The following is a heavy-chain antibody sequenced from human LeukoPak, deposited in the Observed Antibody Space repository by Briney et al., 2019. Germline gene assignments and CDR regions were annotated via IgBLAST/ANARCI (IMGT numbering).Heavy chain of an antibody. CDR1: GFTFSSYW. V-gene: IGHV3-74*01. CDR3: STGSGHAFDI. CDR2: INSDGSST. Sequence: GGSLRLSCAASGFTFSSYWMHWVRQVPGKGLVWVSRINSDGSSTSYADSVKGRFTISRDNAKNTLYVQMNSLRAEDTAVYYSSTGSGHAFDIWGRGTMVTVSS. D-gene: IGHD3-10*01. J-gene: IGHJ3*02.